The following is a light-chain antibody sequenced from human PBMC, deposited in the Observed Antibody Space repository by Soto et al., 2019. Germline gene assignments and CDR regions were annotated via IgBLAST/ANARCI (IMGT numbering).Light chain of an antibody. CDR2: DAS. CDR1: QSVTTY. CDR3: QQRSKWPRL. Sequence: EIVLTQSPDTLSLSPGERATLSCRASQSVTTYLAWYRQKPGQAPRLLIYDASKRATGVPARFSGSGSGTDFTLTISSLESEDFAVYYCQQRSKWPRLFGGGTKVEIK. J-gene: IGKJ4*01. V-gene: IGKV3-11*01.